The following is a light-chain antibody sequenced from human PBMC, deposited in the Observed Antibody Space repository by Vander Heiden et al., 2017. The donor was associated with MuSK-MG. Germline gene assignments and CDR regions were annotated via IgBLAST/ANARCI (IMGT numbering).Light chain of an antibody. CDR2: EVS. V-gene: IGLV2-14*01. J-gene: IGLJ2*01. CDR3: SSYTSSSTLEV. Sequence: QSAPTQPAAVSGPPGHPIPLSCTGTSSDVGGYNYVAWYQQHPGKAPKLMIYEVSNRPSGVSNRFSGSKSGNTASLTISGLQAEDEADYYCSSYTSSSTLEVFGGGTKLTVL. CDR1: SSDVGGYNY.